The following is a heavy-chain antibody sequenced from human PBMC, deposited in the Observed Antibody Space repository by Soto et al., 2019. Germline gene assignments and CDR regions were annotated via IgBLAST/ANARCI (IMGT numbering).Heavy chain of an antibody. CDR1: GFTFSFYS. Sequence: GGSLRLSCAASGFTFSFYSMNWVRHAPGKGLEWVSSISSSSSYIYYADSVKGRITISRDNAKNSLYLQMNSLRAEDTAVYYCAREQGAAAGYYFDYWGQGTLVTVSS. CDR3: AREQGAAAGYYFDY. CDR2: ISSSSSYI. J-gene: IGHJ4*02. V-gene: IGHV3-21*01. D-gene: IGHD6-13*01.